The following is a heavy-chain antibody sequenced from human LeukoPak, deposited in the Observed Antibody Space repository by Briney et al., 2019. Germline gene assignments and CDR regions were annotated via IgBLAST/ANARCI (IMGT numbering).Heavy chain of an antibody. CDR2: INTSGST. CDR1: GGSFSGYY. Sequence: NTSETLSLTCAVSGGSFSGYYWSWIRQPPGKGLEWIGEINTSGSTNYNPSLKSRVTISVDTSKNQFSLKLSSVTAADTAVYYCPRYSSSLREFDYWGQGTLVTVPS. V-gene: IGHV4-34*01. D-gene: IGHD6-13*01. CDR3: PRYSSSLREFDY. J-gene: IGHJ4*02.